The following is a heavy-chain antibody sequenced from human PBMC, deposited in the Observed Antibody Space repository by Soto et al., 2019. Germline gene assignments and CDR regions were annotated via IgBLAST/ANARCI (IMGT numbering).Heavy chain of an antibody. CDR3: TRGHRATSAGTGDH. CDR1: GFTFSSYG. D-gene: IGHD6-13*01. Sequence: AGGSLRLSCAASGFTFSSYGMHWVRQAPGKGLEWVAVISYDGSNKYYADSVKGRFTISRDNARDTLYLQMNDLSDEDTGLYFCTRGHRATSAGTGDHWGPGTQVTVSS. V-gene: IGHV3-30*03. J-gene: IGHJ4*02. CDR2: ISYDGSNK.